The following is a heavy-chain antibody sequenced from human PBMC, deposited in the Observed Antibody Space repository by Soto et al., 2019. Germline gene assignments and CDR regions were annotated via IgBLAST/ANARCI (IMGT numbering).Heavy chain of an antibody. Sequence: ASVKVSCKASGYTFTSYAMHWVRQAPGQRLEWMGWINAGNGNTKYSQKFQGRVTITRDTSASTAYMELSSLRSEDTAVYYCARVGYCSSTSCYILGMDVWGQGTTVTVSS. J-gene: IGHJ6*02. CDR3: ARVGYCSSTSCYILGMDV. V-gene: IGHV1-3*01. D-gene: IGHD2-2*02. CDR1: GYTFTSYA. CDR2: INAGNGNT.